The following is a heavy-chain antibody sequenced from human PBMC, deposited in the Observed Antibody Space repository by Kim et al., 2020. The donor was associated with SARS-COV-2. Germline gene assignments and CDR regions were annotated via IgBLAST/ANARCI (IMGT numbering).Heavy chain of an antibody. CDR1: GGTFSSYA. CDR2: IIPIFGTA. Sequence: SVKVSCKASGGTFSSYAISWVRQAPGQGLEWMGGIIPIFGTANYAQKFQGRVTITADESTSTAYMELSSLRSEDTAVYYCARVGFGVLSGPAYYYYGMDVWGQGTTVTVSS. D-gene: IGHD3-10*01. CDR3: ARVGFGVLSGPAYYYYGMDV. J-gene: IGHJ6*02. V-gene: IGHV1-69*13.